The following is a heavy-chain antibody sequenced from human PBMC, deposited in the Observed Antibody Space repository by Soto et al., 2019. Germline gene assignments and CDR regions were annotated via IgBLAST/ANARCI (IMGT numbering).Heavy chain of an antibody. V-gene: IGHV3-23*01. CDR1: GFIVTNYA. CDR2: FGTRGNT. Sequence: EVQLLESGGALVRPGGSLSLSGAASGFIVTNYAMSWVRQAPGQGLEWVSTFGTRGNTYYAASVKGRLTTSRDNSKNTLFLQMNSLRAEDTALYYCAKRPGYYMGVWGKGTPVTVSS. CDR3: AKRPGYYMGV. J-gene: IGHJ6*03.